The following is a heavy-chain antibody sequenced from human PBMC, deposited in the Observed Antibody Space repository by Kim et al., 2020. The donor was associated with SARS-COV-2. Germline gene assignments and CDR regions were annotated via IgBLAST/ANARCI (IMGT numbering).Heavy chain of an antibody. J-gene: IGHJ4*01. CDR2: IWYNGKNQ. CDR3: ARDLGGCSCDKCSYYFD. V-gene: IGHV3-33*08. D-gene: IGHD2-15*01. CDR1: GFSFGGYG. Sequence: GGSLRHSCAASGFSFGGYGMNWVRQAPGKGLEWVAVIWYNGKNQYYADTVTGRFTISRDISRNILYLQMNDLRAEDTAVYFCARDLGGCSCDKCSYYFD.